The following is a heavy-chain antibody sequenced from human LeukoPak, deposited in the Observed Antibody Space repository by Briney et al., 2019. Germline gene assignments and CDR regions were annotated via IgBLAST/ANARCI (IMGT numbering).Heavy chain of an antibody. Sequence: GGSLRLSCAASGFTFSSYAMSWVRQAPGKGLEWVSAISGSGGSTYYADSVKGRFTISRDNSKNTLYLQMNSLRAEDTAVYYCAKDSTTNRGSSSWYVDAFDIWGQGTMVTVSP. CDR3: AKDSTTNRGSSSWYVDAFDI. D-gene: IGHD6-13*01. CDR2: ISGSGGST. CDR1: GFTFSSYA. V-gene: IGHV3-23*01. J-gene: IGHJ3*02.